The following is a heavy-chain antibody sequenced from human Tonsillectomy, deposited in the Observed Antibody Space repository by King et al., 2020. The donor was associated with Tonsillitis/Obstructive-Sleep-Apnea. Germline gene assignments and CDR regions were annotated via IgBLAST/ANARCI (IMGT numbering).Heavy chain of an antibody. V-gene: IGHV5-51*01. CDR3: SRHCTNVVCYTGDY. Sequence: VQLVESGAEVKKPGESLKISCKGSGYSFTSYWIGWVRQMPGKGLEWMGNIYPGDYDTRYSPSFQGPVTISADKSISTAYLQCSSLKASETAMYYFSRHCTNVVCYTGDYWGQGALVTVSS. CDR1: GYSFTSYW. J-gene: IGHJ4*02. D-gene: IGHD2-8*01. CDR2: IYPGDYDT.